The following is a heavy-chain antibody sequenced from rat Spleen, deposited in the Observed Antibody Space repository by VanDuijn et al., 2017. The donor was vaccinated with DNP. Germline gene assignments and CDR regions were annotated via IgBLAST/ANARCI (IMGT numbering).Heavy chain of an antibody. D-gene: IGHD1-2*01. CDR1: GFSLMDYS. Sequence: QGQLKESGPGLVQPSQTLSLTCTVSGFSLMDYSVHWVRQPPGKGLEWMGRMKYDGDTYYNSVLKSRLSISRDTSKSQVFLKMNSLQTEDTAIYYCTREAYYSSYIPYWYFDFWGPGTMVTVSS. J-gene: IGHJ1*01. V-gene: IGHV2S30*01. CDR3: TREAYYSSYIPYWYFDF. CDR2: MKYDGDT.